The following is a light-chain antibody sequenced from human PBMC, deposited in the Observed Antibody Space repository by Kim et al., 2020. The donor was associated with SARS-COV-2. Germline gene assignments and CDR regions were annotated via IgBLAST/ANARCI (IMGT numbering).Light chain of an antibody. CDR1: KVGDRY. CDR3: QTWDSGTVL. J-gene: IGLJ2*01. CDR2: QDN. Sequence: SYELTQPPSVSVSPGQTASITCSGDKVGDRYACWYQQKPGQSPILVIYQDNKRASGIPARFSGSNSGNTATLTISGTQAVDEADYYCQTWDSGTVLFGGGTQLT. V-gene: IGLV3-1*01.